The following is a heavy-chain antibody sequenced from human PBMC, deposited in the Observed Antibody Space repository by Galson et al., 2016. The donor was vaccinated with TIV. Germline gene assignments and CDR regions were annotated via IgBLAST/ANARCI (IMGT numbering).Heavy chain of an antibody. CDR2: INPKSGGA. CDR3: ARDDGSTSGSDY. D-gene: IGHD3-22*01. V-gene: IGHV1-2*02. J-gene: IGHJ4*02. CDR1: GYIFTDYY. Sequence: SVKVSCKASGYIFTDYYIHWVRQAPGQGLEWLGWINPKSGGAIFAQKFQGRVTLTSDTSISTAYMDLSWLTSDDTAVYYCARDDGSTSGSDYWGQGTLVTVSS.